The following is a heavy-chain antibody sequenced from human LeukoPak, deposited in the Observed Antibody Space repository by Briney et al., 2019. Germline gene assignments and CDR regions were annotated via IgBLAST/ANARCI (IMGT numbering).Heavy chain of an antibody. D-gene: IGHD2-15*01. Sequence: AGSLRLSCAASGFTFSSYAMSWVRQAPGKGLEWVSGIRGSGGSTYYADSVKGRFTISRDSSKNTLYLQMNSLRAEDTAVYYCAKATSHCSGGSCYSSSDYWGQGTLVTVSS. V-gene: IGHV3-23*01. J-gene: IGHJ4*02. CDR3: AKATSHCSGGSCYSSSDY. CDR2: IRGSGGST. CDR1: GFTFSSYA.